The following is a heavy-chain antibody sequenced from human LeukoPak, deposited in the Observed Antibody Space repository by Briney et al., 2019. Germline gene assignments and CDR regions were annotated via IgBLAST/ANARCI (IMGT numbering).Heavy chain of an antibody. CDR1: GFAFSSQA. CDR2: ISDSGSLT. D-gene: IGHD6-13*01. V-gene: IGHV3-23*01. J-gene: IGHJ4*02. CDR3: AKDARRTSGWYYFDY. Sequence: PGGSLRLSCAASGFAFSSQAMGWVRQAPGKGLEWVSVISDSGSLTYYADSVKGRFTISRDNSKNTLFLQLNSLRAEDTPVYYCAKDARRTSGWYYFDYWGQGALVTVSS.